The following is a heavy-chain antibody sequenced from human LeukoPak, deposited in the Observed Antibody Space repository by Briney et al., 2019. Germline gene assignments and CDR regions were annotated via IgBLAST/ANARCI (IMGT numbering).Heavy chain of an antibody. D-gene: IGHD5-18*01. V-gene: IGHV4-34*01. Sequence: SETLSLTCAVYGGSFSGYYWSWIRQPPGKGLEWIGEINHSGGTNYNPSLKSRVTISVDTSKNQFSLKLSSVTAADTAVYYCARGEGYSYGYFFYWGQGTLVTVSS. CDR3: ARGEGYSYGYFFY. J-gene: IGHJ4*02. CDR2: INHSGGT. CDR1: GGSFSGYY.